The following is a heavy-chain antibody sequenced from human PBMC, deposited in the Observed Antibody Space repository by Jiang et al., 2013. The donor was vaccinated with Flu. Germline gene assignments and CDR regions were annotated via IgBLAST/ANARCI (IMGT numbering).Heavy chain of an antibody. CDR3: ARFVGSSSVDY. CDR2: INHSGST. CDR1: GGSFSGYY. J-gene: IGHJ4*02. V-gene: IGHV4-34*01. D-gene: IGHD6-6*01. Sequence: LLKPSETLSLTCAVYGGSFSGYYWSWIRQPPGKGLEWIGEINHSGSTNYNPSLKSRVTISVDTSKNQFSLKLSSVTAADTAVYYCARFVGSSSVDYWGQGTLVTVSS.